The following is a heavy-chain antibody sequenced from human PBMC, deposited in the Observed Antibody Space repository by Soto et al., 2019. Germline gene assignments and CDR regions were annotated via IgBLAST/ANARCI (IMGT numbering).Heavy chain of an antibody. CDR1: GFTFSNYW. CDR2: IKQDGSEK. J-gene: IGHJ3*02. CDR3: ARGDYYDSSGPFSDAFDI. Sequence: PGGSLRLSCAASGFTFSNYWMSWVRQAPGKGLEWVANIKQDGSEKWYVDSVKGRVTISRDNAKKSLYLQMNSLRAEDTAMYFCARGDYYDSSGPFSDAFDIWGQGTLVTVSS. V-gene: IGHV3-7*04. D-gene: IGHD3-22*01.